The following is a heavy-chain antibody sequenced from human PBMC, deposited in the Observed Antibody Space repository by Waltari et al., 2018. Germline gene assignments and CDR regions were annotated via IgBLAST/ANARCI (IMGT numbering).Heavy chain of an antibody. CDR2: IGTAGDT. CDR1: GFTFSSYD. J-gene: IGHJ3*02. Sequence: EVQLVESGGGLVQPGGSLRLSCAASGFTFSSYDMHWVRQATGKGLEWGSAIGTAGDTYYPGSVKGRFTISRENAKNSLYLQMNSLRAGDTAVYYCARGLLFDAFDIWGQGTMVTVSS. D-gene: IGHD2-15*01. V-gene: IGHV3-13*01. CDR3: ARGLLFDAFDI.